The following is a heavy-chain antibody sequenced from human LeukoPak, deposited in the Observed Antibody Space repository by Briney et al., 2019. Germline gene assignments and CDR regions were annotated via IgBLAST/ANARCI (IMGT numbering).Heavy chain of an antibody. Sequence: SETLSLTCAVSGFSLTRGYFWGWIRQPPGKGLEWIGSIYYSGSTYYNPSLKSRVTISVDTSKNQFSLKLSSVTAADTAVYYCARLPMTYYYDSTPEAFDIWGQGTMVTVSS. CDR3: ARLPMTYYYDSTPEAFDI. D-gene: IGHD3-22*01. J-gene: IGHJ3*02. V-gene: IGHV4-38-2*01. CDR1: GFSLTRGYF. CDR2: IYYSGST.